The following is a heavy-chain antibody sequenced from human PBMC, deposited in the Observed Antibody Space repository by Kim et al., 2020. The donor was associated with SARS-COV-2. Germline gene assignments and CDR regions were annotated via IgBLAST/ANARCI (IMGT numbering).Heavy chain of an antibody. CDR2: IIPILGIP. J-gene: IGHJ6*02. CDR1: GGTFSSYG. Sequence: SVKVSCKASGGTFSSYGISWVRQAPGQGLEWVGRIIPILGIPNYAQKFQGRVTITADKSTSTIYMELSSLRSEDTAVYYCARASKGSGTFSPYDYYAMDVWGQGTTVTVSS. D-gene: IGHD3-10*01. V-gene: IGHV1-69*04. CDR3: ARASKGSGTFSPYDYYAMDV.